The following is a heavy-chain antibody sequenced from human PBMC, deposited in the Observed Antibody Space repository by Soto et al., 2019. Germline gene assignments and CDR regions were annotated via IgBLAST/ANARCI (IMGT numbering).Heavy chain of an antibody. D-gene: IGHD4-17*01. Sequence: QVQLPESGPGLVKPSQTLSLTCTVSGGSISSGGYYWSWIRQHPGKGLEWIGYIYYSGSTYYDPSRKSRLTISVDTSKDHFSLMLSSVTATDTALYYCAREPAYGDFRSVFDYWGQGTLVTVSS. CDR2: IYYSGST. CDR3: AREPAYGDFRSVFDY. CDR1: GGSISSGGYY. V-gene: IGHV4-31*03. J-gene: IGHJ4*02.